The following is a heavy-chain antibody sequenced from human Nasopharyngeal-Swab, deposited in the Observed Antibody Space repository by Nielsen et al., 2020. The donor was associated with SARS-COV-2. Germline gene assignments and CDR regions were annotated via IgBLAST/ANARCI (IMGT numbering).Heavy chain of an antibody. Sequence: RQAPGNGLEWIGEINHSGSTNYNPSLKSRVTISVDTSKNQFSLKLSSVTAADTAVYYCARGAPNYDLWSGYYYYYGMDVWGQGTTVTVSS. CDR2: INHSGST. D-gene: IGHD3-3*01. CDR3: ARGAPNYDLWSGYYYYYGMDV. V-gene: IGHV4-34*01. J-gene: IGHJ6*02.